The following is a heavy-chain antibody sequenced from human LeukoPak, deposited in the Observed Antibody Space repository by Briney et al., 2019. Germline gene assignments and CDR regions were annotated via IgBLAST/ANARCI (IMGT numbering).Heavy chain of an antibody. Sequence: PSETLSLTCTVSGGSVSNTHYYWGWIRQPPGKGLEWIGTVYYSGRAYYNPSLKSRVTISVDTSKNQFFLKLSSVTAADTAVYYCARRGSREYGSGVVPAAIEYWGQGTLVTVSS. J-gene: IGHJ4*02. D-gene: IGHD2-2*01. V-gene: IGHV4-39*01. CDR3: ARRGSREYGSGVVPAAIEY. CDR2: VYYSGRA. CDR1: GGSVSNTHYY.